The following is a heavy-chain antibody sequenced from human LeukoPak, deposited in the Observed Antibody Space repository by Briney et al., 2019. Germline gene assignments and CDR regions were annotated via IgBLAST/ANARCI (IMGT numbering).Heavy chain of an antibody. V-gene: IGHV1-24*01. CDR1: GYTLTELS. J-gene: IGHJ4*02. D-gene: IGHD3-9*01. CDR2: FDPEDGET. Sequence: GASVKVSCKVSGYTLTELSMHWVRQAPGKGLEWMGGFDPEDGETIYAQKFQGRVTMTEDTSTDTAYMELSSLRSEDTAVYYCATIVWDDILTGYHYWGQGTLVTVSS. CDR3: ATIVWDDILTGYHY.